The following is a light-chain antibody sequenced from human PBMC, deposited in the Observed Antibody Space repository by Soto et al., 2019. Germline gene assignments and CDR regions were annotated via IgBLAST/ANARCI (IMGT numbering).Light chain of an antibody. CDR1: QSVSSY. V-gene: IGKV3-11*01. CDR2: DAS. CDR3: QQRSNWSPIT. Sequence: EIVLTQSPATLSLSPGERATLSCRASQSVSSYLAWYQQKPSQAPRLLIYDASNRATGIPARFSGSGSGTDFPLTISSVEPEYFAVYYCQQRSNWSPITFGQGTRLRL. J-gene: IGKJ5*01.